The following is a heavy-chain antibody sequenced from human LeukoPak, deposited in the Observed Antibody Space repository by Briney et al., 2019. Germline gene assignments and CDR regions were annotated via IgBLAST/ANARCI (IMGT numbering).Heavy chain of an antibody. D-gene: IGHD4-17*01. Sequence: PSETLSLTCAVYGGSFSGYYWSWIRQPPGKGLEWIGEINHSGSTNYNPSLKSRVTISVDTSKNQFSLKLSSVTAADTAVYYCARLRMTPVTTSYFFDSWGQGTLVTVSS. V-gene: IGHV4-34*01. CDR1: GGSFSGYY. CDR2: INHSGST. CDR3: ARLRMTPVTTSYFFDS. J-gene: IGHJ4*02.